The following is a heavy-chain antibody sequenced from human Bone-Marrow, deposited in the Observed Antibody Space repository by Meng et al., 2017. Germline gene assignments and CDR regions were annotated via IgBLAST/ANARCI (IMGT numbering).Heavy chain of an antibody. CDR1: GYTFTSYD. CDR2: MNPNSGNT. J-gene: IGHJ3*02. CDR3: ARVGQQLNAFDI. V-gene: IGHV1-8*03. Sequence: ASVKVSCKAFGYTFTSYDINWVRQATGQGLEWMGWMNPNSGNTGYAQKFQGRVTITRNTSISTAYMELSSLRSEDTAVYYCARVGQQLNAFDIWGQGTMVTVSS. D-gene: IGHD6-13*01.